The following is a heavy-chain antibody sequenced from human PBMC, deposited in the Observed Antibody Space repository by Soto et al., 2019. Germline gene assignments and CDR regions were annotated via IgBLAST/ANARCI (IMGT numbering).Heavy chain of an antibody. CDR2: ISSSGSTI. D-gene: IGHD2-2*01. CDR1: GFTFSDYY. J-gene: IGHJ4*02. CDR3: ASNNDCSSTSCPAHDY. V-gene: IGHV3-11*01. Sequence: PGGSLRLSCAASGFTFSDYYMSWIRQAPGKGLEWVSYISSSGSTIYYADSVKGRFTISRDNAKNSLYLQMNSLRAEDTAVYYCASNNDCSSTSCPAHDYWGQGTLVTVSS.